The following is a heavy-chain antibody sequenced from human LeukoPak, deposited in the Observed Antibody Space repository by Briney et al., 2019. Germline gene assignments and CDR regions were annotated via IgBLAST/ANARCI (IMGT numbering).Heavy chain of an antibody. CDR3: ARRGIISGWYSAYYFDY. D-gene: IGHD6-19*01. Sequence: PGGSLRLSCAASGFTVSSNYMSWVRQAPGKGLEWVANVKEDGSERYFVDSVRGRFTISRDNAKNSLSLQMNSLRAEDTAIYYCARRGIISGWYSAYYFDYWGQGTLVTVSS. CDR2: VKEDGSER. J-gene: IGHJ4*02. V-gene: IGHV3-7*01. CDR1: GFTVSSNY.